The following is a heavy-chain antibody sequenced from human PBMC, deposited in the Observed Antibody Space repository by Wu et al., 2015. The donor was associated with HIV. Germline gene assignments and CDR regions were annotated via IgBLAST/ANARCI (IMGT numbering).Heavy chain of an antibody. CDR2: IIPIFGTA. CDR3: ARGPIAVAGRSIGYYFDY. J-gene: IGHJ4*02. CDR1: GGTFSSYA. V-gene: IGHV1-69*05. D-gene: IGHD6-19*01. Sequence: QVQLVQSGAEVKKPGSSVKVSCKASGGTFSSYAISWVRQAPGQGLEWMGGIIPIFGTANYAQKFQGRVTITTDESTSTAYMELSSLRSEDTAVYYCARGPIAVAGRSIGYYFDYWGQGTLVTVSS.